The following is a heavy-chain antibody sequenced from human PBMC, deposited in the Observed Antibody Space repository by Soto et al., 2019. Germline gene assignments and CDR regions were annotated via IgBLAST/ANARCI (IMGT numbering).Heavy chain of an antibody. Sequence: GASVKVSCKASGYTFTSYYMHWVRQSTGQGLEWMGIINPSGGSTSYAQKFQGRVTMTRDTSTSTVYMELSSLRSEDTAVYYCAIGVIIINFAYRGKGSLVPVSS. D-gene: IGHD3-3*01. CDR1: GYTFTSYY. CDR3: AIGVIIINFAY. CDR2: INPSGGST. V-gene: IGHV1-46*03. J-gene: IGHJ4*02.